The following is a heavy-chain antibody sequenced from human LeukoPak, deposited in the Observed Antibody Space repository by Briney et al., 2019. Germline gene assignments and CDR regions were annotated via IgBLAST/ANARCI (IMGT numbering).Heavy chain of an antibody. J-gene: IGHJ4*02. CDR2: IYHSGST. Sequence: PSENLFLTCTVSGGSISSSSYYWGWIRQPPGKGLEWIGSIYHSGSTYYNPSLKSRVTISVDTSKNQFSLKLSSVTAADTAVYYCARGFPGDRYWGQGTLVTVSS. CDR3: ARGFPGDRY. CDR1: GGSISSSSYY. D-gene: IGHD3-10*01. V-gene: IGHV4-39*07.